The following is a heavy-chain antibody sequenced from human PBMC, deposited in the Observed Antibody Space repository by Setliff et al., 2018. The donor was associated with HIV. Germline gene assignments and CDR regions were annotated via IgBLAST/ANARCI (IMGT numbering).Heavy chain of an antibody. J-gene: IGHJ4*02. CDR2: MYHSGTA. D-gene: IGHD4-17*01. Sequence: SETLSLTCAVYGGSFSDYNWSWIRQPPGKGLEWIGSMYHSGTAFHNPSLKSRVTISVDTSKKRFSLKLSSVTAADTAVYYCTRHAPGSDYGDAYYFDYWGQGRLVTVSS. CDR3: TRHAPGSDYGDAYYFDY. V-gene: IGHV4-34*01. CDR1: GGSFSDYN.